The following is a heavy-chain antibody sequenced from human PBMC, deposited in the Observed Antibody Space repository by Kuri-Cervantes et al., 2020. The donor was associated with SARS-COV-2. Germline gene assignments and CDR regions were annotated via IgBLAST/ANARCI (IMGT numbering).Heavy chain of an antibody. CDR2: INPNGGST. V-gene: IGHV1-46*03. J-gene: IGHJ5*02. CDR1: GYTFTGYY. Sequence: ASVKVSCKASGYTFTGYYMHWVRQAPGQGLEWMGWINPNGGSTNYAQKFQGRVTMTRDTSTSTVYMELSSLRSEDTAVYYCAREDYGFWSGYSTEEKYNPFDPWGQGTLVTVSS. CDR3: AREDYGFWSGYSTEEKYNPFDP. D-gene: IGHD3-3*01.